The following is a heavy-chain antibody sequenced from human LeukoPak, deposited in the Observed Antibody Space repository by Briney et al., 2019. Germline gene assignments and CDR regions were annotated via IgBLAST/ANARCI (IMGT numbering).Heavy chain of an antibody. D-gene: IGHD3-10*01. CDR3: ASIGPYNPLLLWFGENWFDP. V-gene: IGHV4-59*12. J-gene: IGHJ5*02. CDR2: IYYSGST. CDR1: GGSISSYY. Sequence: SETLSLTCTVSGGSISSYYWSWIRQPPGKGLEWIGYIYYSGSTNYNPSLKSRVTISVDTSKNQFSLKLSSVTAADTAVYYCASIGPYNPLLLWFGENWFDPWGQGTLVTVSS.